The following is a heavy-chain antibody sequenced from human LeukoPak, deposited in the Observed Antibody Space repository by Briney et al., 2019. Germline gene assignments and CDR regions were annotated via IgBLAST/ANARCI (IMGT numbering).Heavy chain of an antibody. D-gene: IGHD6-13*01. CDR3: AKDVRLLAAAADS. CDR2: VSFDGNSK. Sequence: GGSLRLSCAASGFTFSNSGMHWVRQAPGKGLEWVAVVSFDGNSKYHTDSVEGRFTISRDSSKNTLFLQMNSLRVEDTAVYYCAKDVRLLAAAADSWGQGTLVTVSS. V-gene: IGHV3-30*18. CDR1: GFTFSNSG. J-gene: IGHJ5*01.